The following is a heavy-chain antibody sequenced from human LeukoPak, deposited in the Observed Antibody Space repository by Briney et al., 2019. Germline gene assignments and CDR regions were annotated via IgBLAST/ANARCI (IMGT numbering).Heavy chain of an antibody. J-gene: IGHJ6*02. CDR2: MNPNSGNT. V-gene: IGHV1-18*01. CDR3: ARDRSVVVVVPAAELDYYYYGMDV. D-gene: IGHD2-2*01. CDR1: GYTFTSYD. Sequence: ASVKVSCKASGYTFTSYDINWVRQATGLGLEWMGWMNPNSGNTNYAQKLQGRVTMTTDTSTSTAYMELRSLRSDDTAVYYCARDRSVVVVVPAAELDYYYYGMDVWGQGTTVTVSS.